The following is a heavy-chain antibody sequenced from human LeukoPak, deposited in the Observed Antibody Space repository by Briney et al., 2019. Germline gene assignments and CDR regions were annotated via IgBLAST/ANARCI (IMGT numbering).Heavy chain of an antibody. CDR1: GFTFSSYG. D-gene: IGHD3-22*01. J-gene: IGHJ4*02. V-gene: IGHV3-23*01. Sequence: GGSLRLSCAASGFTFSSYGMSWVRQAPGKGLKWVSAISGSGGSTYYADSVKGRFTISRDNSKNTLYLQMNSLRAEDTAVYYCAKDYYDSSGYYPNDYWGQGTLVTVSS. CDR3: AKDYYDSSGYYPNDY. CDR2: ISGSGGST.